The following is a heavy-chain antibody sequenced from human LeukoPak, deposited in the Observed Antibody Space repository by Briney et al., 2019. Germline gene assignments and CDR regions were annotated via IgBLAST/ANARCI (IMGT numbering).Heavy chain of an antibody. J-gene: IGHJ4*02. CDR1: GFTVSSNY. CDR3: AREEDSSGWAFGY. D-gene: IGHD6-19*01. Sequence: GGSLRLSCAASGFTVSSNYMSWVRQAPGKGLEWVSVIYSGGSTYYADSVKGRFTISRDNSKNTLYLQMNSLRAEDTAVYYCAREEDSSGWAFGYWGQGTLDTVSS. V-gene: IGHV3-53*01. CDR2: IYSGGST.